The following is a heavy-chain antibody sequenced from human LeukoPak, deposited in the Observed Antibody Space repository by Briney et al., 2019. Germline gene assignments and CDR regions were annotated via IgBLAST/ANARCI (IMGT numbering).Heavy chain of an antibody. D-gene: IGHD3-22*01. V-gene: IGHV1-18*01. CDR1: GYTFTSYG. CDR3: ARDSYDSSGSYFFLKLFDY. J-gene: IGHJ4*02. CDR2: IIPFNFIT. Sequence: GPVKVSCKPSGYTFTSYGISWVRQAPGQGLEWMGWIIPFNFITDSAQKFQGRVTMTTDTSTSTAYMELRSLRSDDTAVYYCARDSYDSSGSYFFLKLFDYWGQGTLVTVLS.